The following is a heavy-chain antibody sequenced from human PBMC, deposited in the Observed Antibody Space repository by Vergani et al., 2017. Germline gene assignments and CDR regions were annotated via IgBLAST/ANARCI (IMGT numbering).Heavy chain of an antibody. V-gene: IGHV4-38-2*01. CDR1: GYSISSGYY. Sequence: QVQLQESGPGLVKPSETLSLTCAVSGYSISSGYYWGGIRQPPGKGLEWIGSIYHSGSTYYNPSLKSRVTISVDTSKNQFSLKLSSVNAADTAVYYCARPAISYDILTGYPNYYYYGMDVWGQGTTVTVSS. CDR3: ARPAISYDILTGYPNYYYYGMDV. D-gene: IGHD3-9*01. J-gene: IGHJ6*02. CDR2: IYHSGST.